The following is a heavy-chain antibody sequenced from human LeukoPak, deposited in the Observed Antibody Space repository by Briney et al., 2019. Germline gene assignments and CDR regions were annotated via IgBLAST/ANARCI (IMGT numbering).Heavy chain of an antibody. Sequence: PGRSLRLSCAASGFTFDDYAMHWVRQAPGKGLEWVSGISWNSGSIGYADSVKGRFTISRDNAKNSLYLQMNSLRAEDMALYYCAKDKRHQPTDAFDIWGQGTMVTVFS. D-gene: IGHD4-11*01. CDR1: GFTFDDYA. V-gene: IGHV3-9*03. CDR3: AKDKRHQPTDAFDI. J-gene: IGHJ3*02. CDR2: ISWNSGSI.